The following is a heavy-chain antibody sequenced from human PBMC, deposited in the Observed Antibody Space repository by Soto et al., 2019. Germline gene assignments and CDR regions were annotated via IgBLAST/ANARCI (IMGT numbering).Heavy chain of an antibody. V-gene: IGHV1-18*01. CDR1: GYTFTSYG. CDR2: ISAYNGNT. Sequence: QVQLVQSGAEVKKPGASVKVSCKASGYTFTSYGISWVRQAPGQGLEWMGWISAYNGNTNYAQKLQGRVTMTTDTSTGPGYMELRSLRSDDTAVYYCARAPRSSWYAPWGQGTLVTVSS. J-gene: IGHJ5*02. D-gene: IGHD6-13*01. CDR3: ARAPRSSWYAP.